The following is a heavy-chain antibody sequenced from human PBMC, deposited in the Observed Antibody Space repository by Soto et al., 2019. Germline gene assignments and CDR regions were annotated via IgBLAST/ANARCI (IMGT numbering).Heavy chain of an antibody. CDR2: ISGSGGST. V-gene: IGHV3-23*01. D-gene: IGHD5-18*01. CDR1: GFTFSSYA. CDR3: AKGVREGYSYGYNWFDP. J-gene: IGHJ5*02. Sequence: EVQLLESGGGLVQPGGSLRLSCAASGFTFSSYAMSWVRQAPGKGLEWVSAISGSGGSTYYADSVKGRFTISRDNYKNTLYLQMNSLRAEDTAVYYCAKGVREGYSYGYNWFDPWGQGTLVTVSS.